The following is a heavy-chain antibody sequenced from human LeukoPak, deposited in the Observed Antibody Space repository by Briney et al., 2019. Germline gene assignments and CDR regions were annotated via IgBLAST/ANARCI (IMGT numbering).Heavy chain of an antibody. D-gene: IGHD5-18*01. CDR3: ARPGSGYTASGAFDI. CDR1: GDSISTYY. V-gene: IGHV4-59*08. Sequence: PSETLSLTCTVSGDSISTYYWSWMRQPPGKGLEWIGYVHYSGTTNYNPSLKSRVTISVDASKNQFSLKLTSLTPADTAVYYCARPGSGYTASGAFDIWGQGTMVTVSS. J-gene: IGHJ3*02. CDR2: VHYSGTT.